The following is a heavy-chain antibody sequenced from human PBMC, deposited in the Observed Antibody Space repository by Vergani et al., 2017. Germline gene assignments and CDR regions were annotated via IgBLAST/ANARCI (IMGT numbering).Heavy chain of an antibody. D-gene: IGHD3-3*01. J-gene: IGHJ5*02. CDR3: ARAIFGGVNNNGFDP. V-gene: IGHV4-34*01. CDR1: GGSFIGYY. CDR2: INHSGST. Sequence: QVQLQQWGAGLLKPSETLSLPCAVYGGSFIGYYWSWLRQPPGNGLEWIGEINHSGSTNYNPSLKSRVTISVDTSKNQFSLKLSSVTAEDTAVYYWARAIFGGVNNNGFDPWGQGTLVTVSS.